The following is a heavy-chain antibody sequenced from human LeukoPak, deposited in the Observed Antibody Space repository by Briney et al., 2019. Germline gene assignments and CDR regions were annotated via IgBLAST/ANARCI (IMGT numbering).Heavy chain of an antibody. Sequence: SVKVSCKASGGTFSSYAISWVRQAPGQGLEWMGRIIPIFGTANYAQKFQGRVTITTDESTSTAYMELSSLRSEDTAVYYCARDSAYYYDSSAIDYWGQGTLVTASS. D-gene: IGHD3-22*01. CDR3: ARDSAYYYDSSAIDY. CDR2: IIPIFGTA. V-gene: IGHV1-69*05. CDR1: GGTFSSYA. J-gene: IGHJ4*02.